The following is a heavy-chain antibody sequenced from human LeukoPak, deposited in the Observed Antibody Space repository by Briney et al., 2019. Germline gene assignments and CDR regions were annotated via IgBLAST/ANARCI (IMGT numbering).Heavy chain of an antibody. V-gene: IGHV6-1*01. D-gene: IGHD6-13*01. CDR3: ARDRDSSSYQWGYYYYGMDV. Sequence: SQTLSLTCAISGDSVSSNSAAWNWIGQSPSRGLEWLGRTYYRSKWYNDYAVSVKSRITINPDTSKNQFSLQLNSVTPEDTAVYYCARDRDSSSYQWGYYYYGMDVWGQGTTVTVSS. CDR1: GDSVSSNSAA. J-gene: IGHJ6*02. CDR2: TYYRSKWYN.